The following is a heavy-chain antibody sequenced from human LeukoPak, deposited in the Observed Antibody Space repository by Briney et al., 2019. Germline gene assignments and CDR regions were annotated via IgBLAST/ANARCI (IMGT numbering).Heavy chain of an antibody. Sequence: EPGGSLRLSCAASGFAFSSYGMHWVRQAPGKGLEWVAFIRYDGSNKYYADSVKGRFTISRDNSKNTLYLQMNSLRAEDTAVYYCAKDRQYYYDSSGYYALDYWGQGTLVTVSS. J-gene: IGHJ4*02. CDR3: AKDRQYYYDSSGYYALDY. CDR1: GFAFSSYG. D-gene: IGHD3-22*01. CDR2: IRYDGSNK. V-gene: IGHV3-30*02.